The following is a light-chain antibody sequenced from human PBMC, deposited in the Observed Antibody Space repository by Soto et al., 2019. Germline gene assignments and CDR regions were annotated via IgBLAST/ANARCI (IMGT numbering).Light chain of an antibody. V-gene: IGKV3-15*01. Sequence: EIVMTQSPATLSVSPGERATLSCRASQSVSSNLAWYQQKPGQAPRLLIYGASTRATGIPARFSGSGSGTEFTLTISSLQSEDFAVYYCQQYNNWPFFGPGTRWLS. CDR3: QQYNNWPF. CDR2: GAS. CDR1: QSVSSN. J-gene: IGKJ3*01.